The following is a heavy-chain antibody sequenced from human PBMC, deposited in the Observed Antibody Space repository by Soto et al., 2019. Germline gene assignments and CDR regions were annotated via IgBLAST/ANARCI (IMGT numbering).Heavy chain of an antibody. J-gene: IGHJ5*02. D-gene: IGHD6-6*01. CDR2: IIPIFGTA. CDR1: GGTFSSYA. Sequence: QVQLVQSGAEVKKPGSSVKVSCKASGGTFSSYAISWVRQAPGQGLEWMGGIIPIFGTANYAQKFQGRVTIXXDXSXITAYMELSSLRSEETAVYYCARDGGYSSSSGWFDPWGQGTLVTVSS. V-gene: IGHV1-69*12. CDR3: ARDGGYSSSSGWFDP.